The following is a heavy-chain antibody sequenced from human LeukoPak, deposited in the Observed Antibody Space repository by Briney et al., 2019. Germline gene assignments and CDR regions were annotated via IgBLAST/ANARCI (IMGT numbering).Heavy chain of an antibody. J-gene: IGHJ4*02. CDR1: GDSITSSNW. Sequence: PSGTLSLACAVSGDSITSSNWWSWVRQTPGKGLEWIGEIHHGGSANYNPSLKSRVTMSIDKSKNQFSLKLSSVTAADTAVYYCATSQPFWFGELPLYYFEYWGQGTLVAVSS. CDR3: ATSQPFWFGELPLYYFEY. D-gene: IGHD3-10*01. V-gene: IGHV4-4*02. CDR2: IHHGGSA.